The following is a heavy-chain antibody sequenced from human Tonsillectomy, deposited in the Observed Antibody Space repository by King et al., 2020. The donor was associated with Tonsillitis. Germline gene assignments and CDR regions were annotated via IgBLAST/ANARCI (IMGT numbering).Heavy chain of an antibody. J-gene: IGHJ4*02. CDR2: IYSSGST. CDR1: GGSISTGSYY. V-gene: IGHV4-61*02. CDR3: AREATYYFDSGSYPDV. D-gene: IGHD3-10*01. Sequence: QLQESGPGLVKPSKTLSLICTVSGGSISTGSYYWSWIRQPAGKGLEWIGRIYSSGSTNYNPSLKSRVFMSVDTSKNQFSLRLNSVAAADTAVYYCAREATYYFDSGSYPDVWGQGTLVTVSS.